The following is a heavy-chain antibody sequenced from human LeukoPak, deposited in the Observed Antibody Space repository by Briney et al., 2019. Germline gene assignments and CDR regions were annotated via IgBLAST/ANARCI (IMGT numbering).Heavy chain of an antibody. CDR1: GFTFSNYA. CDR3: ASRMGGYYYGLDV. Sequence: GGSLRLSCAASGFTFSNYAMSWVRQAPGKGLEWVSIISGGGTTYYTDSVKGRFTISRDNSKNTLYLQMNSLRAEDTAVYYCASRMGGYYYGLDVWGQGTTVTVSS. D-gene: IGHD2-8*01. V-gene: IGHV3-66*01. CDR2: ISGGGTT. J-gene: IGHJ6*02.